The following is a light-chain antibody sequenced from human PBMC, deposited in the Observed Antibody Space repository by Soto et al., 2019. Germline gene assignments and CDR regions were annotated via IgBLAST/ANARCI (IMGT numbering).Light chain of an antibody. J-gene: IGLJ2*01. CDR3: SSYATNNTLL. CDR2: DVN. CDR1: TSDVGGYDS. V-gene: IGLV2-14*03. Sequence: QSVLTQPASVSGSPGQSITISCTGTTSDVGGYDSVSWYQQHPGKAPKLVIYDVNNRPSGISNRFSGSKSGNTASLTISGLQTEDEADYYCSSYATNNTLLFGGGTKVTVL.